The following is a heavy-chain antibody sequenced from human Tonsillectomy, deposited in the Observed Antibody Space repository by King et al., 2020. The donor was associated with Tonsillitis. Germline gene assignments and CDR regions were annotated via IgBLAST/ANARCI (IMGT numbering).Heavy chain of an antibody. J-gene: IGHJ4*02. CDR1: GFTFSSYW. CDR3: VKEGYSGGCDY. CDR2: INSDGSST. D-gene: IGHD6-19*01. Sequence: VQLVESGGDLVQPGGSLRLSCAASGFTFSSYWMHWVRQAPGKGLVWVSRINSDGSSTRYADFVKGRFTISRDNVKKTLYLQMNSLRADDTAVYYCVKEGYSGGCDYWGQGTLVTVAA. V-gene: IGHV3-74*01.